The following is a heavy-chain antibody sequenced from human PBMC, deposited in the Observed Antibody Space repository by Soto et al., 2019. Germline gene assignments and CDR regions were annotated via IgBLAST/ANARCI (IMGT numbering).Heavy chain of an antibody. Sequence: GESLKISCAASGFTFSSYAMSWVRQAPGKGLEWVSAISGSGGSTYYADSVKGRFTISRDNSKNTLYLQMNSLRAEDTAVYYCAKVRYGDYSGSGYYYMDVWGKGTTVTVSS. CDR1: GFTFSSYA. J-gene: IGHJ6*03. CDR2: ISGSGGST. CDR3: AKVRYGDYSGSGYYYMDV. V-gene: IGHV3-23*01. D-gene: IGHD4-17*01.